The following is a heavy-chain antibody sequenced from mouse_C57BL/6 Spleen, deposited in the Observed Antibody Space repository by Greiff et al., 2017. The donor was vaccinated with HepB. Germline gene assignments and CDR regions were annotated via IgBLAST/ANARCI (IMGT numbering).Heavy chain of an antibody. V-gene: IGHV1-64*01. J-gene: IGHJ3*01. Sequence: VQLQQSGAELVKPGASVKLSCKASGYTFTSYWMHWVKQRPGQGLEWIGMIHPNSGSTNYNEKFKSKATLTVDKSSSTAYMQLSSLTSEDSAVYYCARTYDFPFAYWGQGTLVTVSA. CDR3: ARTYDFPFAY. CDR1: GYTFTSYW. D-gene: IGHD2-4*01. CDR2: IHPNSGST.